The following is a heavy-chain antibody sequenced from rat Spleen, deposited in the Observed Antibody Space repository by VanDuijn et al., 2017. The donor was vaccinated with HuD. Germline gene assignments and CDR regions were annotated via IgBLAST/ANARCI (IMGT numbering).Heavy chain of an antibody. D-gene: IGHD5-1*01. Sequence: EVQLVESGGGLVQPGRSLKLSCAASGFTFSDYYMAWVRQAPKKGLEWVASINHIGGITYYPDSVKGRFTISRDNAKSTLYLQMNSLRSEDTATYYCTREDWVPDYWGQGVMVTVSS. CDR1: GFTFSDYY. CDR3: TREDWVPDY. CDR2: INHIGGIT. J-gene: IGHJ2*01. V-gene: IGHV5-20*01.